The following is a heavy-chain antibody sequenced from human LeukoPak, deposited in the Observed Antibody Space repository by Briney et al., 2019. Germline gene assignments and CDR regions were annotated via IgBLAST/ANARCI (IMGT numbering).Heavy chain of an antibody. D-gene: IGHD3-22*01. J-gene: IGHJ3*02. CDR2: INPSGGNT. CDR3: ARERSSGYNDAFDI. CDR1: GYTFTRYY. Sequence: RASVTVSCKASGYTFTRYYMHWVRQAPGQGLEWMGIINPSGGNTNYAQKFQGRVTMTRDMSTSTVYMELSSLRSEDTAVYYCARERSSGYNDAFDIWGQGTMVTVSS. V-gene: IGHV1-46*01.